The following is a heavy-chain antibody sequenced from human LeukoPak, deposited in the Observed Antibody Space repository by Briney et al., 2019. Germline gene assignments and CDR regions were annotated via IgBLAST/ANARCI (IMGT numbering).Heavy chain of an antibody. J-gene: IGHJ4*02. CDR3: ARGPSGYHNA. V-gene: IGHV3-23*01. D-gene: IGHD5-12*01. CDR2: ISSSGGST. CDR1: GFTFSSYA. Sequence: PGGSLRLSCAVSGFTFSSYAMSWVRQAPGRGLEWVSGISSSGGSTPHADSVKGRFTISRDNSKNMLYLQMNSLRAEDTAVYYCARGPSGYHNAGGQGTLVTVSS.